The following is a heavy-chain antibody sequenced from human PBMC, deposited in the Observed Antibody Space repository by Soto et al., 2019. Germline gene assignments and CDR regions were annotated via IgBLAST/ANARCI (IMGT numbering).Heavy chain of an antibody. CDR3: ARVSPIGSSQKLKPGLRYYGMDV. D-gene: IGHD6-13*01. CDR2: IWYDGSNK. V-gene: IGHV3-33*01. CDR1: GFTFSSYG. Sequence: QVQLVESGGGVVQPGRSLRLSCAASGFTFSSYGMHWVRQAPGKGLEWVAVIWYDGSNKYYADSVKGRFTISRDNSKNTLYLQMNSLRDEDTAVYYCARVSPIGSSQKLKPGLRYYGMDVWGQGTTVTVSS. J-gene: IGHJ6*02.